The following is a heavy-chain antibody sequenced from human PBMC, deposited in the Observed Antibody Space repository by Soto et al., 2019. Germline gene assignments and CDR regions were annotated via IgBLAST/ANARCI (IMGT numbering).Heavy chain of an antibody. CDR1: GYTFTTYS. J-gene: IGHJ3*02. CDR2: MNPLNGDT. CDR3: ARANRGAFDS. V-gene: IGHV1-3*01. Sequence: QVQLVQSGAEVKKPGASVKVSCKASGYTFTTYSMHWVRQAPGQRLEWMGWMNPLNGDTKYSQRFQGRLTIIRDTSASTAYMELSSLRSEDTAIYYCARANRGAFDSWGQGTMVTVSS.